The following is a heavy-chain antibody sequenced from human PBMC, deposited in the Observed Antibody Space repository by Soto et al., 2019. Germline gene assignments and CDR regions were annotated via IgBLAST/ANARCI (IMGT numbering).Heavy chain of an antibody. CDR3: VVAAQPYYFYY. V-gene: IGHV1-18*01. CDR2: ISAYNCNT. D-gene: IGHD2-15*01. Sequence: QVQLVQSGAEVKKPGASVKVSCKASGYTFTSYGISWVRQAPGQGLEWMGWISAYNCNTNYAQKLQGRVTMTTDTSTSTDYMELRSLRSDDTAVYYCVVAAQPYYFYYWGQGTLVTVSS. J-gene: IGHJ4*02. CDR1: GYTFTSYG.